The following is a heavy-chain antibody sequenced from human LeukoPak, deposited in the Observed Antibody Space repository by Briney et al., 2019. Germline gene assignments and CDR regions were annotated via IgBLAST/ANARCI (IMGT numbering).Heavy chain of an antibody. CDR3: ASLSTGWLDN. CDR1: GFTFNTAW. J-gene: IGHJ5*02. Sequence: PGGSLRLSCAATGFTFNTAWMIWVRQAPGKGPEWLGRIKSKTDGGTTEYAAPVKGRFTLSRDDSKNTLYLEMSGLKTDDTAMYYCASLSTGWLDNWGQGTLVTVSS. V-gene: IGHV3-15*01. D-gene: IGHD2-8*02. CDR2: IKSKTDGGTT.